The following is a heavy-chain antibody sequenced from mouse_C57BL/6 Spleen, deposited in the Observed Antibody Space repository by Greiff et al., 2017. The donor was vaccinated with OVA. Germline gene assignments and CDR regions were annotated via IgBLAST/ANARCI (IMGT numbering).Heavy chain of an antibody. V-gene: IGHV5-9*01. CDR3: ARQEWAMDY. J-gene: IGHJ4*01. CDR1: GFTFSSYT. Sequence: EVQLVESGGGLVKPGGSLKLSCAASGFTFSSYTMSWVRQTPEKRLEWVATISGGGGNTYYPDSVKGRFTISRDNAKNTLYLQMSSLRSEDTALYYCARQEWAMDYWGQGTSVTVSS. CDR2: ISGGGGNT.